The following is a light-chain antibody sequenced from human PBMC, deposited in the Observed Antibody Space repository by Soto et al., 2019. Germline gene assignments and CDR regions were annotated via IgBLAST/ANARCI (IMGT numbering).Light chain of an antibody. CDR2: AAS. Sequence: DIQLTQSPSFLSASVGDRVTITCRASQGISSYLAWYQQKPGKAPKLLIYAASTLQSGVPSRFSGSGSCTEFTLTISSLQPEDFATYYCQQLNSYPLTCGGGTKVEIK. V-gene: IGKV1-9*01. CDR3: QQLNSYPLT. CDR1: QGISSY. J-gene: IGKJ4*01.